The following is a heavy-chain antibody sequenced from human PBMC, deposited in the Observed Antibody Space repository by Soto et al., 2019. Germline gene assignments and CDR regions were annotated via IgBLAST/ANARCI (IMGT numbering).Heavy chain of an antibody. CDR1: GGTFSSYA. V-gene: IGHV1-69*01. J-gene: IGHJ4*02. CDR3: AGPSHYGDYPD. CDR2: IIPIFGTA. D-gene: IGHD4-17*01. Sequence: QVQLVQSGAEVKKPGSSVKVSCNASGGTFSSYAISWVRQAPGQGLEWMGGIIPIFGTANYAQKFQGRVTITADESPSTAYMELSSLRSEDTAVYYCAGPSHYGDYPDWGQGTLVTVSS.